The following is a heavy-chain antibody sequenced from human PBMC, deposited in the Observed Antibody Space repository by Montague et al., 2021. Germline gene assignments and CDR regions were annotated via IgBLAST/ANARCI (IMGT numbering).Heavy chain of an antibody. J-gene: IGHJ3*02. Sequence: SLRLSFCASGFSFSSYWMHWVRQAPGKGLLWVSRITLDGSSTTFADSVKGRFTTSRDNAKATLYLQMNSLRVEGTAVYYCARNLASAAPGAFDIWGQGAMVTVSS. D-gene: IGHD6-13*01. V-gene: IGHV3-74*01. CDR3: ARNLASAAPGAFDI. CDR1: GFSFSSYW. CDR2: ITLDGSST.